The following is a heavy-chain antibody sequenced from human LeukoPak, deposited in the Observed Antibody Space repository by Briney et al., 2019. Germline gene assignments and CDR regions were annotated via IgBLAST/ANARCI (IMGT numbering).Heavy chain of an antibody. Sequence: GRSLRLSCAASGFTFSSYAMHWVRQAPGKGLEWVAVISYDGSNKYYAGSVKGRFTISRDNSKNTLYLQMNSLRAEDTAVYYCARDRPLQGLDYWGQGTLVTVSS. CDR3: ARDRPLQGLDY. J-gene: IGHJ4*02. D-gene: IGHD5-24*01. CDR1: GFTFSSYA. V-gene: IGHV3-30-3*01. CDR2: ISYDGSNK.